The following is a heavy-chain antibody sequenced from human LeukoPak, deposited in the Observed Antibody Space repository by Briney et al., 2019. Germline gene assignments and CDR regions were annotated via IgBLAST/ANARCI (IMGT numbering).Heavy chain of an antibody. CDR2: INPNNGGT. J-gene: IGHJ4*02. V-gene: IGHV1-2*02. D-gene: IGHD3-22*01. CDR3: AREVDYYDTSDYFPLGY. CDR1: GYTFTDYY. Sequence: ASVKVSCKASGYTFTDYYIHWVRQAPGQGLEWMAWINPNNGGTNYAQKFQGRVTMTRDTSISTAYMELGRLRSDDTAVYYCAREVDYYDTSDYFPLGYWGQGTLVTVSS.